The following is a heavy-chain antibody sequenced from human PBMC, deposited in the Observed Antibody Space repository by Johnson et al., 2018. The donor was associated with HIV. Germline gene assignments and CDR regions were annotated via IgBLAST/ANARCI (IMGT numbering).Heavy chain of an antibody. CDR2: IHGGGSI. J-gene: IGHJ3*01. CDR3: ARRRDTLNIWQESFDV. D-gene: IGHD5-18*01. V-gene: IGHV3-66*01. Sequence: EVQLVESGGGLVRPGGSLRLSCAASEFSVSGNYMTWVRQAPGKGLEWVSVIHGGGSIYYEDSVKGRFTISRDNLKNMLYLQMGSLRPDDTAVYYCARRRDTLNIWQESFDVWGQGTVVTVSS. CDR1: EFSVSGNY.